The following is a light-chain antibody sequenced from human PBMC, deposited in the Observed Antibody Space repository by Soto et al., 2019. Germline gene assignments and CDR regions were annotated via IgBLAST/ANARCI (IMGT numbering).Light chain of an antibody. J-gene: IGKJ3*01. CDR1: QSVTSY. Sequence: EIVLTQSPGTLSLSPGERATLSCRASQSVTSYLAWYQQKPGQAPRLLIYATSNRATGIPARFSGSGSGTDFTLSISSLEPEDFAVYYCQQRSSWPFTFGPGTKVDIK. V-gene: IGKV3-11*01. CDR2: ATS. CDR3: QQRSSWPFT.